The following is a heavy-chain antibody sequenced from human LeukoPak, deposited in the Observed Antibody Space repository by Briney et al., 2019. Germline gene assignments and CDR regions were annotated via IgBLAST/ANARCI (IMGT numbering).Heavy chain of an antibody. V-gene: IGHV3-21*01. CDR1: GFTFSGYS. D-gene: IGHD3-22*01. J-gene: IGHJ4*02. Sequence: GGSLRLSCTASGFTFSGYSMNWIRQAPGKGLGWVSSFGTRSTSIYHAGSVKGRFAISRDNAKNSLYLQMNSLRAEDTALYYCAREVSEGFDFWGQGTLVTVSS. CDR2: FGTRSTSI. CDR3: AREVSEGFDF.